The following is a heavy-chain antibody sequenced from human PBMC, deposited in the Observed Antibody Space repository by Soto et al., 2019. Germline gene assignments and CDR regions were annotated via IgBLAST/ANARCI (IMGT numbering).Heavy chain of an antibody. V-gene: IGHV4-59*08. J-gene: IGHJ4*02. CDR1: GGSISSYY. Sequence: SETLSLTCTFSGGSISSYYWSWIRQPPGKGLEWIGYIYYSGSTNYNPSLKSRVTISVDTSKNQFSLKLSSVTAADTAVYYCARLGLVRSDFFDYWGQGTLVTVSS. D-gene: IGHD6-6*01. CDR3: ARLGLVRSDFFDY. CDR2: IYYSGST.